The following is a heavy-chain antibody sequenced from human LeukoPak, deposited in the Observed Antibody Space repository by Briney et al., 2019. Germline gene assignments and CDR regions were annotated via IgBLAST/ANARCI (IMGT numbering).Heavy chain of an antibody. V-gene: IGHV4-34*01. CDR2: INHSGST. CDR1: GGSFSGYY. D-gene: IGHD3-3*01. CDR3: ARGGYYDFWSGYYFDY. J-gene: IGHJ4*02. Sequence: SETLSLTCAVYGGSFSGYYWSWIRQPPGKGLEWIGEINHSGSTNYNPSLKSRVTISVDTSKNQFSLKLSSVTVADTAVYYCARGGYYDFWSGYYFDYWGQGTLVTVSS.